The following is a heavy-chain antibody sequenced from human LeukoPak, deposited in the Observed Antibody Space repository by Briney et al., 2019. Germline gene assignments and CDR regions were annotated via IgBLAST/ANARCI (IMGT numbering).Heavy chain of an antibody. V-gene: IGHV3-30-3*01. J-gene: IGHJ4*02. Sequence: QPGRSLRLSCAASGFTFSSYAMHWVRQAPGKGLEWVAVISYDGSNKYYADSVKGRFTISRDNSKNTLYLQMNSLRAEDTAVYYCGFGGSGSPFDYWGQGTLVTVSS. D-gene: IGHD3-10*01. CDR1: GFTFSSYA. CDR2: ISYDGSNK. CDR3: GFGGSGSPFDY.